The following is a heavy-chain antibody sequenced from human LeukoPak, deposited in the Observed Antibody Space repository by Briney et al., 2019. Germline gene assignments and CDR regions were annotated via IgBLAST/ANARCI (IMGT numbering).Heavy chain of an antibody. J-gene: IGHJ4*02. CDR2: SSDSGGTT. V-gene: IGHV3-23*01. Sequence: GGSLRLSCAASGFTFTTYAMSWVRQAPGGGLEWVLISSDSGGTTYYADSVKGRFTISRDNSKNTLYLQMNSLRVDDTAVYYCTNDFDNWGQGTLVTVSS. CDR3: TNDFDN. CDR1: GFTFTTYA.